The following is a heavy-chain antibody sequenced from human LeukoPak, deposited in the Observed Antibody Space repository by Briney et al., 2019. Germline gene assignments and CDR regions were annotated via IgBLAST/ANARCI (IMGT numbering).Heavy chain of an antibody. CDR2: IYYSGST. Sequence: SETLSLTCTVSGASINNGDNYWGWIRQPPGKGLEWIGSIYYSGSTYYNPSLKSRVTISVDTSKNQFSLKLSSVTAADTAVYYCARGDDILTGYYNFDYWGQGTLVTVSS. V-gene: IGHV4-39*01. CDR1: GASINNGDNY. CDR3: ARGDDILTGYYNFDY. D-gene: IGHD3-9*01. J-gene: IGHJ4*02.